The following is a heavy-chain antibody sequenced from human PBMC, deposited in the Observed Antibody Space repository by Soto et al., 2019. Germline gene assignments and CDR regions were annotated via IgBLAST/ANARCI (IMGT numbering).Heavy chain of an antibody. CDR1: GGSISSGDYY. CDR2: IYYSGST. V-gene: IGHV4-30-4*01. Sequence: QVQLQESGPGLVKPSQTLSLTCTVSGGSISSGDYYWSWIRQPPGKGLEWIGYIYYSGSTYYNPSLKSRVTISVDTTKNQSSLKLSSVTAADTAVYYCARYSGYEGLRFDPWGQGTLVTVSS. J-gene: IGHJ5*02. CDR3: ARYSGYEGLRFDP. D-gene: IGHD5-12*01.